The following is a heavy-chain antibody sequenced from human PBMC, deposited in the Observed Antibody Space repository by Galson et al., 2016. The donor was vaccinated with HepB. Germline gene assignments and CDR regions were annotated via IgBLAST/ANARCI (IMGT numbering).Heavy chain of an antibody. CDR3: ARRASSGWYWPMDY. D-gene: IGHD6-19*01. J-gene: IGHJ4*02. CDR2: IDPSDSYT. Sequence: QSGAEVKKPGESLRISCKGSEYSFTSYWINWVRQMTGKGLEWMGKIDPSDSYTNYSPSFQGHVTITADKSTNTAYLQWNSLKDSDTAIYYCARRASSGWYWPMDYWGQGTLVTVSS. CDR1: EYSFTSYW. V-gene: IGHV5-10-1*01.